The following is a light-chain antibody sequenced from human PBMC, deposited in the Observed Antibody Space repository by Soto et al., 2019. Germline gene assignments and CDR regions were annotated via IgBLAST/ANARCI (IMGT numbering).Light chain of an antibody. CDR3: QQSFA. J-gene: IGKJ1*01. CDR2: GAS. Sequence: EIVLTQSPGTLSLSPGERATLSCRASQSVSSSYLAWYQQKPGPAPSLLIYGASSRATGLPDRFSGSGSGTDFALPISRLEPDDFAVYYCQQSFAFGQGTKVEIK. CDR1: QSVSSSY. V-gene: IGKV3-20*01.